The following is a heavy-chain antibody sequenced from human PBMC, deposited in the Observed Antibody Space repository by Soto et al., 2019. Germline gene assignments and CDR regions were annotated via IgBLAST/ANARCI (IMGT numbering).Heavy chain of an antibody. CDR2: ISAYNGNT. CDR3: ARVIPVTIFGVPILSGDYYYYMDV. J-gene: IGHJ6*03. V-gene: IGHV1-18*01. D-gene: IGHD3-3*01. Sequence: ASVKVSCKASGYTFTSYGISWVRQAPGQGLEWMGWISAYNGNTNYAQKLQGRVTMTTDTSTSTAYKELRSLRSDDTAVYYCARVIPVTIFGVPILSGDYYYYMDVWGKGTTVTVSS. CDR1: GYTFTSYG.